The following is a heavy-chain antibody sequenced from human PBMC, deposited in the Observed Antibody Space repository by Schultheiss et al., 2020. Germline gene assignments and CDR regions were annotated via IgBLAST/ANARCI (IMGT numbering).Heavy chain of an antibody. V-gene: IGHV4-39*01. CDR1: GGSISSSSYY. Sequence: SQPLSLTCTVSGGSISSSSYYWGWIRQPPGKGLEWIGSIYYSGSTYYNPSLKSRVTISVDTSKNQFSLKLSSVTAADTAVYYCARRVAMGSYGMDVWGQGTTVTVSS. CDR2: IYYSGST. J-gene: IGHJ6*02. D-gene: IGHD5-18*01. CDR3: ARRVAMGSYGMDV.